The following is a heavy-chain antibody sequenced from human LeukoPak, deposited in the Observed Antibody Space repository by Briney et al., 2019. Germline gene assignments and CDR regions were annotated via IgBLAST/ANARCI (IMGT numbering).Heavy chain of an antibody. CDR1: GFTFSTYW. CDR3: ANAYGGSSDY. CDR2: INQDGSEK. Sequence: GGSLRLSCAASGFTFSTYWMTWVRQAPGKGLEWVANINQDGSEKYYVDSVKGRFTISRDNAKKSLYLQMNSLRAEDTAVYYCANAYGGSSDYWGQGTLVTVSS. J-gene: IGHJ4*02. V-gene: IGHV3-7*01. D-gene: IGHD1-26*01.